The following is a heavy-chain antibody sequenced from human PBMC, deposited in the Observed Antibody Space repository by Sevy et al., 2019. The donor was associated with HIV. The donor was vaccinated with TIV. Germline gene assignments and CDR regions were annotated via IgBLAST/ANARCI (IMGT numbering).Heavy chain of an antibody. CDR3: ARDQLQLVYGGWENWFDP. CDR2: IKQDGSEK. D-gene: IGHD6-13*01. V-gene: IGHV3-7*01. J-gene: IGHJ5*02. CDR1: GFTFSSYW. Sequence: AGSLRLSCAASGFTFSSYWMSWVRLAPGKVMEWVANIKQDGSEKYYVDSVKGRFTISRDNAKNSLYLQMNSLRAEDTVVYYCARDQLQLVYGGWENWFDPWGQGTLVTVSS.